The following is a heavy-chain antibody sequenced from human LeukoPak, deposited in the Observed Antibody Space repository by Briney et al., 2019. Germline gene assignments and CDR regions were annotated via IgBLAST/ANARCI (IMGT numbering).Heavy chain of an antibody. V-gene: IGHV4-39*07. J-gene: IGHJ2*01. Sequence: SETLSLTCTVSGGSISSSSYYWGWIRQPPGKGLEWIGSIYYSGSTYYNPSLKSRVTISVDTSKNQFSLKLSSVTAADTAVYYCAKPTRDNGDYWYFDLWGRGTLVTVSS. CDR1: GGSISSSSYY. D-gene: IGHD4-17*01. CDR3: AKPTRDNGDYWYFDL. CDR2: IYYSGST.